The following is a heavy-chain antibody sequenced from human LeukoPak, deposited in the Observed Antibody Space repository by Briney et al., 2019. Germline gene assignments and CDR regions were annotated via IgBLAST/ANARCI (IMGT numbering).Heavy chain of an antibody. Sequence: SQTLSLTCAISGDSVSSNSVTWNWIRQSPSRGLEWLGRTYYRSTWYNDYAVSVKSRITINPDTSKNQFSLQLNSVTPEDTAVYYCARDSAVAGDAFDIWGQGTMVTVSS. J-gene: IGHJ3*02. CDR3: ARDSAVAGDAFDI. D-gene: IGHD6-19*01. CDR1: GDSVSSNSVT. V-gene: IGHV6-1*01. CDR2: TYYRSTWYN.